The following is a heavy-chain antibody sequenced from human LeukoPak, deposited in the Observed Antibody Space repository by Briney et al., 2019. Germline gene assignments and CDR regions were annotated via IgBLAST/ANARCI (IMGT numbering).Heavy chain of an antibody. CDR3: ARVPAYYYDSSGYNNY. J-gene: IGHJ4*02. D-gene: IGHD3-22*01. CDR2: INHSGST. V-gene: IGHV4-34*01. Sequence: SETLSLTCAVYGGSFSGYYWSWIRQPPGKGLEWIGEINHSGSTNYNPSFKSRVTISVDTSKNQFSLKLSSVTAADTAVYYCARVPAYYYDSSGYNNYWGQGTLVTVSS. CDR1: GGSFSGYY.